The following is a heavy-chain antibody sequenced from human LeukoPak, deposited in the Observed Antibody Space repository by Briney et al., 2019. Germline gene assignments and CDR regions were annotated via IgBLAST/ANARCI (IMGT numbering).Heavy chain of an antibody. D-gene: IGHD3-22*01. Sequence: SETLSLTCTVSGDSISTYYWSWIRQPPGKGLEWIGYIRYSGSANYNPSLRSRVTISIDTSKNQFSLKLSSVTAADTAVYHCARLVYDSRGYYFDYWGQGALVTVSS. V-gene: IGHV4-59*08. CDR2: IRYSGSA. J-gene: IGHJ4*02. CDR1: GDSISTYY. CDR3: ARLVYDSRGYYFDY.